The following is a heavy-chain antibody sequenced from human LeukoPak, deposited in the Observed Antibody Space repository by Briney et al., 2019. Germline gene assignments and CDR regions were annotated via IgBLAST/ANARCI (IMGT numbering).Heavy chain of an antibody. J-gene: IGHJ6*03. CDR3: ARQGQSDLSFYYYIDV. Sequence: ASVKVSCKASGYSFTNYAMNWVRQAPGQGLGWLGWINTNTGNPTYAQGLTGRFVFSLDTSVSTAYLQISSLKAEDTAVYYCARQGQSDLSFYYYIDVWGKGTTVTISS. CDR2: INTNTGNP. CDR1: GYSFTNYA. D-gene: IGHD3-16*02. V-gene: IGHV7-4-1*02.